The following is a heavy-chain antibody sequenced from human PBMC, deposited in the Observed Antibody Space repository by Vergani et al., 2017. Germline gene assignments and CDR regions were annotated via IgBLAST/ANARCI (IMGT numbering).Heavy chain of an antibody. Sequence: QVQLQQWGAGLLKPSETLSLTCAVYGGSFSGYYWSWIRQPPGKGLEWIGEINHSGSTNYNPSLKSRVTISVDTSNNQFSLKLSSVTAADTAVYYCASDWLLPKRRWFDPWGQGTLVTVSS. CDR1: GGSFSGYY. CDR2: INHSGST. D-gene: IGHD3-22*01. J-gene: IGHJ5*02. CDR3: ASDWLLPKRRWFDP. V-gene: IGHV4-34*01.